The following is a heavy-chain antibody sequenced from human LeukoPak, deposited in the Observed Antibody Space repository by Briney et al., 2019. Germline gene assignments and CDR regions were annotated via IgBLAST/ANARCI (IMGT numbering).Heavy chain of an antibody. CDR3: ARGTGSSWYGGPFDS. Sequence: SETLSLTCAVYGGSFSGYYWSWLRQPPGKGLERIGEINHSGSTNYNPSLKSRVTTSVDTSKNQFSLKLSSVTAADTAVYYCARGTGSSWYGGPFDSWGQGTLVTVSS. CDR1: GGSFSGYY. J-gene: IGHJ4*02. D-gene: IGHD6-13*01. V-gene: IGHV4-34*01. CDR2: INHSGST.